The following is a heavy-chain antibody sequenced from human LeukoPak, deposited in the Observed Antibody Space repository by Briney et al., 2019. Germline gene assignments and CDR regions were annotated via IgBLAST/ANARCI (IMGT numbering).Heavy chain of an antibody. CDR3: VRDLGYSGYDWGY. CDR1: GFTFSSYS. D-gene: IGHD5-12*01. CDR2: ISSSSSYI. J-gene: IGHJ4*02. V-gene: IGHV3-21*01. Sequence: GGSLRLSCAASGFTFSSYSMNWVRQAPGKGLEWVSSISSSSSYIYYADSVKGRFTISRDNAKNSLYLQMNSLRAEDTAVYYCVRDLGYSGYDWGYWGQGTLVTVSS.